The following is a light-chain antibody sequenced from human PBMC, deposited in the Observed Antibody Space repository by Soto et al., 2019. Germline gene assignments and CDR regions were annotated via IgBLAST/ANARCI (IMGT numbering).Light chain of an antibody. Sequence: DIQMTQSPSTLSASVGDRVTITCRASQSISRWLAWYQQKPGKAPKLLMFGASTLESGVPTRFVGSGSGTVFTLTISSLHPEDFATYYCQQYNGYSPTWTFGQGTRVEIK. CDR2: GAS. J-gene: IGKJ1*01. CDR1: QSISRW. V-gene: IGKV1-5*01. CDR3: QQYNGYSPTWT.